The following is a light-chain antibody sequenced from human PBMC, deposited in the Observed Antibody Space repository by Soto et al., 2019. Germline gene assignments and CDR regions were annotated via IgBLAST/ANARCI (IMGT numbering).Light chain of an antibody. Sequence: DIQMTQSPSTLSASVGDRVTITFRASDSASRWLAWYQQKPGITPKLLLYQASTLETGVPSRFSGSGSATEFTLTISSLQPADFATYYCQQYNAYSQAFGQGTKVEIK. J-gene: IGKJ1*01. CDR2: QAS. V-gene: IGKV1-5*03. CDR3: QQYNAYSQA. CDR1: DSASRW.